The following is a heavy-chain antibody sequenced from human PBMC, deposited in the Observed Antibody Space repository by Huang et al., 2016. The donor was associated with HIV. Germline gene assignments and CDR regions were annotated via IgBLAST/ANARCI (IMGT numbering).Heavy chain of an antibody. CDR3: ARGIPERGIRGTFYFDY. D-gene: IGHD1-1*01. CDR1: GYTFISYT. Sequence: QVQLVQSGPEVKKPGASVKVSCKASGYTFISYTINWVRQAPGQGLQWMGWISDYSGNTNYAQNRQGRVTMTTDTSTSTAFMELRSLRADDTAVYYCARGIPERGIRGTFYFDYWGQGTLVTVSS. J-gene: IGHJ4*02. V-gene: IGHV1-18*04. CDR2: ISDYSGNT.